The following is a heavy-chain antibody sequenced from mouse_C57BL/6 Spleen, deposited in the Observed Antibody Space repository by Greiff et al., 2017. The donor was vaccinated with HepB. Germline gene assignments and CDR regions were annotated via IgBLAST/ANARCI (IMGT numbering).Heavy chain of an antibody. J-gene: IGHJ4*01. CDR3: ARDRGLYYYGSRYAMDY. CDR2: ISDGGSYT. D-gene: IGHD1-1*01. V-gene: IGHV5-4*01. CDR1: GFTFSSYA. Sequence: VQLKESGGGLVKPGGSLKLSCAASGFTFSSYAMSWVRQTPEKRLEWVATISDGGSYTYYPDNVKGRFTISRDNAKNNLYLQMSHLKSEDTAMYYCARDRGLYYYGSRYAMDYWGQGTSVTVSS.